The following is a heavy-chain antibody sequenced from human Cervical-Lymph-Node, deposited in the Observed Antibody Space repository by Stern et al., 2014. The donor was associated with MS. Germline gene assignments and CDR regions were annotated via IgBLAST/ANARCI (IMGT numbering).Heavy chain of an antibody. CDR2: VSNEGSKQ. J-gene: IGHJ4*02. Sequence: QVQLVQSGGGVVQPGRSLRLSCAPSGFIFSNYAMHWVRQAPGKGLDWVAFVSNEGSKQFYADSVKGRFTISRDNANNTLYLQMNSLRPEDTAVYYCGRDTCRGGGCYFRYWGQGILITVSS. V-gene: IGHV3-30-3*01. CDR3: GRDTCRGGGCYFRY. D-gene: IGHD2-15*01. CDR1: GFIFSNYA.